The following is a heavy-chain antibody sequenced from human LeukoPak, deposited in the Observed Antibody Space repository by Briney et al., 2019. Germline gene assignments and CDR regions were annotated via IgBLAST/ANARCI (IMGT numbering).Heavy chain of an antibody. J-gene: IGHJ4*02. D-gene: IGHD6-13*01. Sequence: SETLSLTCTVSGGSVNSGSYFWSWIRQPPGKGLEWIGEINHSGSTNYNPSLKSRVTISVDTSKNQFSLKLSSVTAADTAVYYCARGTGYSSRYLDYWGQGTLVTVSS. V-gene: IGHV4-61*01. CDR3: ARGTGYSSRYLDY. CDR1: GGSVNSGSYF. CDR2: INHSGST.